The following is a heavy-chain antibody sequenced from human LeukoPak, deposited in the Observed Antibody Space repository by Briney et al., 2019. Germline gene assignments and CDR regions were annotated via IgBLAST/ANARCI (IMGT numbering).Heavy chain of an antibody. D-gene: IGHD5-12*01. Sequence: GESLKISGKGSGSRFTSYWIGWGRRMPGKGLEGMGIIYPGESDTRYSPSFQGQVTISADKSISTAYLQWSSLKASDTAMYYCARLKPDVDIVATNLFDYWGQGPLVTVSS. CDR3: ARLKPDVDIVATNLFDY. CDR1: GSRFTSYW. CDR2: IYPGESDT. V-gene: IGHV5-51*01. J-gene: IGHJ4*02.